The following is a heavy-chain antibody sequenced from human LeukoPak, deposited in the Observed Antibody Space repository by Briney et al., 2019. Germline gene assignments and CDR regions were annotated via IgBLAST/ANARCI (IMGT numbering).Heavy chain of an antibody. V-gene: IGHV4-38-2*02. CDR3: AAGVHGIAAAGDYYFDY. CDR2: IYHSGST. CDR1: GYSISSGYY. J-gene: IGHJ4*02. D-gene: IGHD6-13*01. Sequence: PSETLSLTCTVSGYSISSGYYWGWIRQPPGKGLEWIGSIYHSGSTYYTPSLKSRVTISVDTSKNQFSLKLSSVTAADTAVYYCAAGVHGIAAAGDYYFDYWGQGTLVTVSS.